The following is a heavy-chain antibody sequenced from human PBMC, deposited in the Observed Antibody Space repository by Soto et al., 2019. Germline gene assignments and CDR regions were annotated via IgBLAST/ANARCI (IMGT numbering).Heavy chain of an antibody. D-gene: IGHD5-18*01. CDR1: GYTLTELS. V-gene: IGHV1-24*01. Sequence: ASVKVSCKVSGYTLTELSMHWVRQAPGKGLEWMGGFDPEDGETIYAQKFQGRVTMTEDTSTDTAYMELSSLRSEDTAAYYCATFVNTIQLWSRVFDYWGQGTLVTV. J-gene: IGHJ4*02. CDR2: FDPEDGET. CDR3: ATFVNTIQLWSRVFDY.